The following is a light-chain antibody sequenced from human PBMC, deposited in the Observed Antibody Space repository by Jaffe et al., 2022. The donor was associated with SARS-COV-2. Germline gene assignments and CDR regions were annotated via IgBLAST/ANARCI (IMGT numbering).Light chain of an antibody. CDR1: QDINNY. Sequence: DIQLTQSPSSLSASVGDRVTITCRASQDINNYLAWFQQKPGKAPKSLIYDASSLRTGVPSKFSGSGSGTEFTLTISSLQPEDFATYYCQQYNSYPLTFGGGTRVEIK. CDR2: DAS. J-gene: IGKJ4*01. V-gene: IGKV1-16*02. CDR3: QQYNSYPLT.